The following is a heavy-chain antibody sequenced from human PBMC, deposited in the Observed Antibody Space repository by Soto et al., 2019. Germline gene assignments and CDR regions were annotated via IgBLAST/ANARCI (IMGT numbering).Heavy chain of an antibody. Sequence: QVQLVQSGAEVKKPGASVKVSCKASGYTCANYAIIWVRQAPGQGLEWMGWISGYNGNTKYAQKFQGRVALTTDKSTTTGYVELRSLRSDDTALYYCARSFYGDHGIVDHWGQGSLVTVAA. V-gene: IGHV1-18*01. CDR2: ISGYNGNT. CDR3: ARSFYGDHGIVDH. J-gene: IGHJ4*02. D-gene: IGHD4-17*01. CDR1: GYTCANYA.